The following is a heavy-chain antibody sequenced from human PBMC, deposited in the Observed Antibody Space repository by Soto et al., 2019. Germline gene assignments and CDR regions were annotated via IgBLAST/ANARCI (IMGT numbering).Heavy chain of an antibody. D-gene: IGHD2-2*01. V-gene: IGHV5-51*01. J-gene: IGHJ3*02. CDR2: IYPGDSDT. Sequence: LGESLKISCKGSGYSFTSYWIGWVRQMPGKGLEWMGIIYPGDSDTRYSPSFQGQVTISADKSISTAYLQWSSLKASDTAMYYCARIMSYCSSTSCYVLDAFDIWGQGTMVTVSS. CDR1: GYSFTSYW. CDR3: ARIMSYCSSTSCYVLDAFDI.